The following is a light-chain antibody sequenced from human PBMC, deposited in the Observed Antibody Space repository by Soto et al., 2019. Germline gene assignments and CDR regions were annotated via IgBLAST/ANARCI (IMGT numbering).Light chain of an antibody. CDR1: QSVSNSY. CDR3: QQYGTSPWT. Sequence: EIVLTQSPGTLSLSPGERATLSCKVSQSVSNSYVAWYQQKPGQAPRLLIYGASSRATGIPDRFSGSGSGTDFTLTISRLEPEDSAVYYCQQYGTSPWTFGQGTKVEIK. CDR2: GAS. J-gene: IGKJ1*01. V-gene: IGKV3-20*01.